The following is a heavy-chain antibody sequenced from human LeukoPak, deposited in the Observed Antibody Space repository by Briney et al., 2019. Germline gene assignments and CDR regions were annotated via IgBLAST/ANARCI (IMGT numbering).Heavy chain of an antibody. Sequence: PGGSLRLSCAASGFTFSRYGMQWVRQAPGKGLEWVAIITYDGTDKNYADSVKGRFTISRDNSKSTVYLQMNSLRVEDTAVYYCARPGLYCSGGICYPLESWGQGTLVTVSS. CDR2: ITYDGTDK. CDR1: GFTFSRYG. J-gene: IGHJ4*02. V-gene: IGHV3-30*03. CDR3: ARPGLYCSGGICYPLES. D-gene: IGHD2-15*01.